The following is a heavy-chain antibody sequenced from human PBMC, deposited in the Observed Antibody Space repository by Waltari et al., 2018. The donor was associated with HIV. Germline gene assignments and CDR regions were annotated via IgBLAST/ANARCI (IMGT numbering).Heavy chain of an antibody. Sequence: GWMNPNSGNTGYAQKFQGRVTMTRNTSISTAYMELSSLRSEDTAVYYCASKVLGYCSSTSCFFDYWGQGTLVTVSS. J-gene: IGHJ4*02. CDR2: MNPNSGNT. D-gene: IGHD2-2*01. CDR3: ASKVLGYCSSTSCFFDY. V-gene: IGHV1-8*01.